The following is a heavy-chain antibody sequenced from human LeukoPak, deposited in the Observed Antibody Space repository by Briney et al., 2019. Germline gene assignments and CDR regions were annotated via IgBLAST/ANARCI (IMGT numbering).Heavy chain of an antibody. J-gene: IGHJ3*02. CDR2: INHSGST. Sequence: SETLSLTCAVYGGSFSGYYWSWIRQPPGKGLERIGEINHSGSTNYNPSLKSRVTISVDTSKNQFSLKLSSVTAADTAVYYCARGFVVVAATGAFDIWGQGTMLTVSS. V-gene: IGHV4-34*01. D-gene: IGHD2-15*01. CDR3: ARGFVVVAATGAFDI. CDR1: GGSFSGYY.